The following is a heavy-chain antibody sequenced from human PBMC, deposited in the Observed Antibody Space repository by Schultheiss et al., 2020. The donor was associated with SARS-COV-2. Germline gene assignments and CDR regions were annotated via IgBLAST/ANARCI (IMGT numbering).Heavy chain of an antibody. CDR1: GGSVSSGSYY. CDR2: IYYSGST. V-gene: IGHV4-61*01. Sequence: SETLSLTCTVSGGSVSSGSYYWSWIRQPPGKGLEWIGYIYYSGSTNYNPSLKSRVTISVDTSKNQFSLKLSSVTAADTAVYYCARDRGACSSTSCYLADYYYYYGMDVWGQGTTVTVSS. J-gene: IGHJ6*02. CDR3: ARDRGACSSTSCYLADYYYYYGMDV. D-gene: IGHD2-2*01.